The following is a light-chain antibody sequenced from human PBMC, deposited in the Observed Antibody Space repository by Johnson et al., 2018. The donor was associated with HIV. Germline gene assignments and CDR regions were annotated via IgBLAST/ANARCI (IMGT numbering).Light chain of an antibody. CDR3: GTWDSSLSGGV. CDR2: DNN. Sequence: QPVLTQPPSVSAAPGQKVTISCSGSSSNIGNNYVSWYQQLPGTAPKLLIYDNNKRPSGIPDRFCGSKSGTSATLGITGLQTGDEADYYCGTWDSSLSGGVFGPGTKVTVL. J-gene: IGLJ1*01. V-gene: IGLV1-51*01. CDR1: SSNIGNNY.